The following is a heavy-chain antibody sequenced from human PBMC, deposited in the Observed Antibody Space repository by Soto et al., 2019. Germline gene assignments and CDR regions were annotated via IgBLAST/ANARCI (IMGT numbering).Heavy chain of an antibody. Sequence: QVHLVQSGAEVNQPGASVKVSCKASGYTFSVYHMHWVRQAPGQGLEWMGWVHPNSGGTNYAQSCEVRVTMTRHTSINPGYLELSRLPSDDTAVYYCAKELQRGIDVWGLGTTVTVSS. J-gene: IGHJ6*02. CDR2: VHPNSGGT. D-gene: IGHD4-4*01. CDR1: GYTFSVYH. CDR3: AKELQRGIDV. V-gene: IGHV1-2*02.